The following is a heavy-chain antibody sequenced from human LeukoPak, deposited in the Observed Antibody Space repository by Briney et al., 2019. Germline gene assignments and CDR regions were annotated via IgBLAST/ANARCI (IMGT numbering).Heavy chain of an antibody. V-gene: IGHV3-21*04. D-gene: IGHD3-22*01. CDR1: GFTFSTYN. J-gene: IGHJ6*02. CDR2: ISSTSDTYK. CDR3: ARVRSYYDSSGYFHYYGMDV. Sequence: GGSLRLSCLASGFTFSTYNMHWVRQAPGKGLEWVSTISSTSDTYKYYANSVGGRFTISRDNAKNSLYLQMNSLRAEDTAVYYCARVRSYYDSSGYFHYYGMDVWGQGTTVTVSS.